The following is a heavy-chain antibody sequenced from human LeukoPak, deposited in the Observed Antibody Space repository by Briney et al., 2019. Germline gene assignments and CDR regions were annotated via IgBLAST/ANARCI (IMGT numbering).Heavy chain of an antibody. CDR2: INTHGSST. CDR3: LAGYYYYYMDV. J-gene: IGHJ6*03. Sequence: GGSLRLSCAASGFAFSNYWLHWVRQAPGKGLVWVARINTHGSSTNYADSVKGRFTISRDNAKDTLYLQMTSLSAEDTAVYYALAGYYYYYMDVWGKGTTVTVSS. D-gene: IGHD6-13*01. V-gene: IGHV3-74*01. CDR1: GFAFSNYW.